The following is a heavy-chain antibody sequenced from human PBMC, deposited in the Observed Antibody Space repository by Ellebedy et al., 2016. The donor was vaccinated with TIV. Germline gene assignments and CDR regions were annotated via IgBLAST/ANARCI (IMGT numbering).Heavy chain of an antibody. CDR3: AKEEEYSYGYAVDD. V-gene: IGHV3-30*18. CDR2: ISNDGSKA. Sequence: GESLKISCAASGFTFSSYGMYWFRQAPGKGLEWVAYISNDGSKAYYGDSVKCRFTISRDNSKNTLYLQMNSLRAEDTALYYCAKEEEYSYGYAVDDWGQGTLVTVSS. CDR1: GFTFSSYG. D-gene: IGHD5-18*01. J-gene: IGHJ4*02.